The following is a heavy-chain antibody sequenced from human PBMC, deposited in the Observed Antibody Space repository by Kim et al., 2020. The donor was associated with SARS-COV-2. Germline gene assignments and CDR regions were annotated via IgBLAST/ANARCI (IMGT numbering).Heavy chain of an antibody. D-gene: IGHD1-26*01. Sequence: GGSLRLSCAASGSTFSDYYMSWIRQAPGKGLEWVSYISSSGSTIYYADSLKGRFTISRDNAKNSLYLQMNSLRAEDTAVYYCAREGEDSGSYHGWFDPWGQGTLVTVSS. J-gene: IGHJ5*02. CDR1: GSTFSDYY. V-gene: IGHV3-11*04. CDR2: ISSSGSTI. CDR3: AREGEDSGSYHGWFDP.